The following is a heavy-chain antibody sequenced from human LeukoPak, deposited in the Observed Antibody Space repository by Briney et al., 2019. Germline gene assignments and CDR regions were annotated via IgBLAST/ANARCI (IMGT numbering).Heavy chain of an antibody. V-gene: IGHV4-4*09. D-gene: IGHD2-2*02. CDR2: IYTIGST. Sequence: SEILSLTCTVSGGSISSYYWSWIRQPPGKGLEWIGYIYTIGSTNYNPSLKSRVTISVDTSKNQFSLKLSSVTAADTAVYYCARHGEYCSSTSCYTGDYYYYMDVWGKGTTVTVSS. J-gene: IGHJ6*03. CDR3: ARHGEYCSSTSCYTGDYYYYMDV. CDR1: GGSISSYY.